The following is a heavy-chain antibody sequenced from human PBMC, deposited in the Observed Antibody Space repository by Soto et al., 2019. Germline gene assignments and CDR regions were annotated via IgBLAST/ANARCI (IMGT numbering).Heavy chain of an antibody. CDR2: IIPVFGTP. J-gene: IGHJ6*02. V-gene: IGHV1-69*12. CDR3: ARGDATKIVVTTYYGMDV. CDR1: GGSLSNYG. D-gene: IGHD3-22*01. Sequence: QVQLVQSGAEVKKPGSSVKVSCKASGGSLSNYGISWVRQAPGQGLEWMGAIIPVFGTPNYAQKFQDRVTITADEYTTTVYMEVRSLKSEDTAVYYCARGDATKIVVTTYYGMDVWGQGTTVTVSS.